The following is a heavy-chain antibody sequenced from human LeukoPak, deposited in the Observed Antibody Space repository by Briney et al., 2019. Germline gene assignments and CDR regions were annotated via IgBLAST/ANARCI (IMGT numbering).Heavy chain of an antibody. D-gene: IGHD4-23*01. CDR1: GYTFTSYY. V-gene: IGHV1-46*01. CDR3: AKDTVVTRDHDAFDI. Sequence: ASVKVSCKASGYTFTSYYMHWVRQAPGQGLEWMGIINPSGGSTSYAQKFQGRVTMTRDMSTSTVYMELSSLRSDDTAVYYCAKDTVVTRDHDAFDIWGQGTMVTVSS. J-gene: IGHJ3*02. CDR2: INPSGGST.